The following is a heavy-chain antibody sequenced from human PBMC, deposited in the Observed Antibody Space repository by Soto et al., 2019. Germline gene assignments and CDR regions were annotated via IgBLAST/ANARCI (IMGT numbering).Heavy chain of an antibody. D-gene: IGHD3-22*01. CDR3: ASGGIHFYDESGHASDY. CDR2: IIPIFGTA. V-gene: IGHV1-69*06. J-gene: IGHJ4*02. CDR1: GDTFDIYG. Sequence: QVQLVQSGAEVKKPGSSVKVSCKASGDTFDIYGFNWVRQAPGQGLEWLGTIIPIFGTADYAQKFEGRVSITADKSTSTAYMELAGLTTEDSAIYYCASGGIHFYDESGHASDYWGQGTLITVSS.